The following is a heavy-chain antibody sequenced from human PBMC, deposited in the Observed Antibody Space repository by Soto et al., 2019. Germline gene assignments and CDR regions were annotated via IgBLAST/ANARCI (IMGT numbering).Heavy chain of an antibody. D-gene: IGHD2-15*01. J-gene: IGHJ6*01. V-gene: IGHV3-33*01. CDR3: ARGPPVGYCSHMCDYGMDV. Sequence: PGGSLRLSCAASCFTFSSYVMHCVRQAPGKGLEWLAVIWDDESNKDYADSVKGRLTISRDNSKNTLHLQMISLRAEDTAVYYCARGPPVGYCSHMCDYGMDVWGQGTTVTLSS. CDR2: IWDDESNK. CDR1: CFTFSSYV.